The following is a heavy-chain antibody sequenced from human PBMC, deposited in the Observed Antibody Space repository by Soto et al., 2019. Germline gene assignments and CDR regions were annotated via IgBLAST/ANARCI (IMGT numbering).Heavy chain of an antibody. CDR1: GGSISSGGYY. Sequence: PSETLSLTCTVSGGSISSGGYYWSWIRQHPGKGLEWIGYIYYSGSTYYNPSLKSRVTISVDTSKNQFSLILSSVTAADTAVYYCARDPPTANYYYMDVWGKGTTVTVSS. J-gene: IGHJ6*03. CDR3: ARDPPTANYYYMDV. V-gene: IGHV4-31*03. D-gene: IGHD1-26*01. CDR2: IYYSGST.